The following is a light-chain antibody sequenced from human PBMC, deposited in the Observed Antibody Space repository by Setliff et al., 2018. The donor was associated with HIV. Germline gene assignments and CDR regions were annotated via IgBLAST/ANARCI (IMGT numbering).Light chain of an antibody. Sequence: DIVMTQSPDSLAVSLGERATINCKSSQSVLYSSNNKNYLAWYQQKQGQPPKLLIHWASTRESGVPDRFSGSGSGTDFTLTISSLQAEDVAVYYCQQYYTTPLTFGGGTKVDIK. J-gene: IGKJ4*01. CDR2: WAS. CDR1: QSVLYSSNNKNY. V-gene: IGKV4-1*01. CDR3: QQYYTTPLT.